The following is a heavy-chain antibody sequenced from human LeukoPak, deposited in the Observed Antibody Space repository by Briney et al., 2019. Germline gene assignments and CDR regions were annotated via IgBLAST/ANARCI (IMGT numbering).Heavy chain of an antibody. D-gene: IGHD3-22*01. V-gene: IGHV3-7*01. CDR2: IKQDGSEK. J-gene: IGHJ3*02. CDR1: GFTFSSYW. Sequence: GGSLRLSCAASGFTFSSYWMSWVRQAPGKGLEWVANIKQDGSEKYYVDSVKGRFTISRDNAKNSLYLQMNSLRAEDTAVYYCARVGTMIVVVSGGAFDIWGQGTMVTVSS. CDR3: ARVGTMIVVVSGGAFDI.